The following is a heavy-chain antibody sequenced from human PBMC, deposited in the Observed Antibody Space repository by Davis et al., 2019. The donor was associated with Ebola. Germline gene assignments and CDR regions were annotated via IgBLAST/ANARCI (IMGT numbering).Heavy chain of an antibody. V-gene: IGHV3-30-3*01. CDR3: ARGDYHYYYYYGMDV. D-gene: IGHD4-17*01. CDR2: ISYDGSNK. Sequence: GGSLRLSCTASGFTFKNYEMNWVRQAPGKGLEWVAVISYDGSNKYYADSVKGRFTISRDNSKNTLYLQMNSLRAEDTAVYYCARGDYHYYYYYGMDVWGQGTTVTVSS. CDR1: GFTFKNYE. J-gene: IGHJ6*02.